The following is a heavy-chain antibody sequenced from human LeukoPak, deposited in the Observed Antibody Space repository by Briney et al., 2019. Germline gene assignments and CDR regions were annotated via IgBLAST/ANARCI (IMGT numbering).Heavy chain of an antibody. CDR1: GVTFSSYA. J-gene: IGHJ5*02. V-gene: IGHV1-69*04. CDR3: ARAVGSSGWYYWFDP. D-gene: IGHD6-19*01. Sequence: SVNVSCKASGVTFSSYAISCGRQAPGQGLEWMGRIIPILGIANYAQKFQGRVTITADKSTSTAYMELSSLRSEDTAVYSCARAVGSSGWYYWFDPWGQGTLVTVPS. CDR2: IIPILGIA.